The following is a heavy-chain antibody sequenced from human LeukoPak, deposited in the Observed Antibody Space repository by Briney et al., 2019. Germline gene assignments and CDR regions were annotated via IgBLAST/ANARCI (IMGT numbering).Heavy chain of an antibody. CDR3: ARAPLGVVVVAARGGYWFDP. V-gene: IGHV1-69*01. J-gene: IGHJ5*02. Sequence: SVKVSCKASGGTFSRYAISWVRQAPGQGLEWMGGIIPIFGTANYAQKFQGRVTITADESTSTAYMELSSLRSEDTAVYYCARAPLGVVVVAARGGYWFDPWGQGTLVTVSS. CDR1: GGTFSRYA. CDR2: IIPIFGTA. D-gene: IGHD2-15*01.